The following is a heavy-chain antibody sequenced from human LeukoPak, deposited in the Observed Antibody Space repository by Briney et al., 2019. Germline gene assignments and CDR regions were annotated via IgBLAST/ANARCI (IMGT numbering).Heavy chain of an antibody. J-gene: IGHJ4*02. CDR3: ARHRGLSWVTD. CDR2: ISPSGGGT. D-gene: IGHD2-21*02. Sequence: ASVKVSCKASGYTFTDFYIHWVRQAPGQGLEWMGWISPSGGGTNYAQKFQSRVTMTRDTSISTAYMELSRLTSDDTAVYYCARHRGLSWVTDWGQGTLVTVSS. V-gene: IGHV1-2*02. CDR1: GYTFTDFY.